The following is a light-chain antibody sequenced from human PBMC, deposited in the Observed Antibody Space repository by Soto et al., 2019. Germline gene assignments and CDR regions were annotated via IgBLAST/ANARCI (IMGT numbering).Light chain of an antibody. V-gene: IGKV3-20*01. CDR1: QSVSGSF. CDR3: QQYGSSHRT. Sequence: EIGLTQSPGTLSLSPRDRVTLSCSASQSVSGSFLAWYQQKPGQAPRLLIYGAPNRATGMPDRWSGSGSGTDFTLTIARLEPEDFAVYYCQQYGSSHRTFGQGTKVDIX. J-gene: IGKJ1*01. CDR2: GAP.